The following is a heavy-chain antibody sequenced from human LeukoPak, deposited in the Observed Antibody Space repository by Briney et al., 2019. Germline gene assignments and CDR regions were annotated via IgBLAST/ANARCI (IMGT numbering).Heavy chain of an antibody. J-gene: IGHJ6*03. CDR1: GYTFTSYD. CDR3: ATLCCGSYYMDV. Sequence: ASVKVSCKASGYTFTSYDINWVRQAPGQGLEWMGWMNPNSGNTGYAQKFQGRVTMTEDTSTDTAYMELSSLRSEDTAVYYCATLCCGSYYMDVWGKGTTVTVSS. D-gene: IGHD2-15*01. CDR2: MNPNSGNT. V-gene: IGHV1-8*01.